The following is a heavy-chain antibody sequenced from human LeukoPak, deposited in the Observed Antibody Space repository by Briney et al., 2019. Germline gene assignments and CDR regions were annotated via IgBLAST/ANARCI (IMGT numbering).Heavy chain of an antibody. Sequence: ASVKVSCKASGYTFADYYIHWVRQAPGQGLEWMGWINPNSGGTNYAQKFQGRVTMTRDTSISTAYMELSRLRSDDTAVYYCARATTVTTNYPLGYWGQGTLVTVSS. J-gene: IGHJ4*02. CDR3: ARATTVTTNYPLGY. D-gene: IGHD4-17*01. CDR2: INPNSGGT. CDR1: GYTFADYY. V-gene: IGHV1-2*02.